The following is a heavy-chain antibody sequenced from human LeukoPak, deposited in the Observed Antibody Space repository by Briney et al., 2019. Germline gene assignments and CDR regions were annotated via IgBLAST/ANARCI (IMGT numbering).Heavy chain of an antibody. CDR3: ARDQRGFSYSKYYFDY. Sequence: GGSLRLSCAASGFSFSSYGMHWVRQAPGKGLEGVAVIWYDGTNKYYADSVKGRFTISRDNSKNTLYLQMNSLRAEDTAVYYCARDQRGFSYSKYYFDYWGQGTLVTVSS. CDR2: IWYDGTNK. CDR1: GFSFSSYG. J-gene: IGHJ4*02. D-gene: IGHD5-18*01. V-gene: IGHV3-33*01.